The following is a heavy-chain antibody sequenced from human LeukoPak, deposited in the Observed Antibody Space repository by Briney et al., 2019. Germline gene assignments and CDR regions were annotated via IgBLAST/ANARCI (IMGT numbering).Heavy chain of an antibody. CDR1: GGSISSSSYY. CDR2: IYYSGST. D-gene: IGHD6-19*01. CDR3: ASSSGWFKVDI. Sequence: SETLSLTCTVSGGSISSSSYYWGWIRQPPGKGLEWIGSIYYSGSTYYNPSLKSRVTISVDTSKNQFSLKLSSVTAADTAVYYCASSSGWFKVDIWGQGTMVTVSS. V-gene: IGHV4-39*07. J-gene: IGHJ3*02.